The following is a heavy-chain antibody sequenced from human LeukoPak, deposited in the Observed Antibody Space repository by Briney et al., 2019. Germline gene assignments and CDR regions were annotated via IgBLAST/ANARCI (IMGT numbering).Heavy chain of an antibody. D-gene: IGHD6-19*01. CDR1: GGSISSGDYY. CDR2: IYYSGST. Sequence: SETLSLTXTVSGGSISSGDYYWSWIRQPPGKGLQWIGYIYYSGSTYYNPSLKSRVTISVDTSKNQFSLKLSSVTAADTAVYYCARDAGYSSGWVDYWGQGTLVTVSS. J-gene: IGHJ4*02. CDR3: ARDAGYSSGWVDY. V-gene: IGHV4-30-4*08.